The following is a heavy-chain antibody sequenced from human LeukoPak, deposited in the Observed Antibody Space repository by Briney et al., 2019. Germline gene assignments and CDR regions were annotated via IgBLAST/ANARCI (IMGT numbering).Heavy chain of an antibody. V-gene: IGHV3-21*01. CDR3: ASTTPGIAGTLDY. CDR2: IGSSSSYI. D-gene: IGHD6-13*01. Sequence: GGSLRLSCAASGFTFSSYSMNWVRQAPGKGLEWVSSIGSSSSYIYYADSVKGRFTISRDNAKNSLYLQMNSLRAEDTAVYYCASTTPGIAGTLDYWSQGTLVTVSS. J-gene: IGHJ4*02. CDR1: GFTFSSYS.